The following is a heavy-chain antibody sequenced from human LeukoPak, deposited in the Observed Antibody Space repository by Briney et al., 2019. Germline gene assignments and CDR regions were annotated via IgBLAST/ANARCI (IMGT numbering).Heavy chain of an antibody. V-gene: IGHV4-34*09. CDR1: GGSFSGYY. J-gene: IGHJ3*02. CDR2: INHSGST. Sequence: SETLSLTCAVYGGSFSGYYWSWIRQPPGKGLEWIGEINHSGSTNYNPSLKSRVTISVDTSKNQFSLKLSSVTAADTAVYYCASSMQSDAFDIWGQGTMVTVSS. D-gene: IGHD6-19*01. CDR3: ASSMQSDAFDI.